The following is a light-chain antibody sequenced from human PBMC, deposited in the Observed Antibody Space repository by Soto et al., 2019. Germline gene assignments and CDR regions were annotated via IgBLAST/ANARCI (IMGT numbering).Light chain of an antibody. Sequence: IGLTHSPGTLSFSPGEIATLSFRASQSVSSAYLAWYQQKPCQAPRLLIYNVSRRDTGIPDRFSGSGSGTDFTLTVSRLEPEDFAVYYCQQYGASPETFGQGTKVDIK. CDR2: NVS. CDR1: QSVSSAY. J-gene: IGKJ1*01. CDR3: QQYGASPET. V-gene: IGKV3-20*01.